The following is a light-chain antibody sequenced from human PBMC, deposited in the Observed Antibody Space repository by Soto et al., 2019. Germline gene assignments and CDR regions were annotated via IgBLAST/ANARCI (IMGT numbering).Light chain of an antibody. CDR2: DVS. Sequence: QSALTQPRSVSGSPGQSVTISCTGTSSDVDDYNYVSWFQQHPGKAPKLMIYDVSERPSGVPDRFSGSKSGNTASLTISGLQAVDEADYYRCSYGCTSSLFGTGPKLAVL. V-gene: IGLV2-11*01. J-gene: IGLJ1*01. CDR3: CSYGCTSSL. CDR1: SSDVDDYNY.